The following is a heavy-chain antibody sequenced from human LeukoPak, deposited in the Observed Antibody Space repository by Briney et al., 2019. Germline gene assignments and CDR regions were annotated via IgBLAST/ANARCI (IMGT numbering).Heavy chain of an antibody. V-gene: IGHV3-7*01. Sequence: GGSLRLSCAASGFSFSSYAMTWVRQAPEKGLEWVANIKEDASEKDYVDSVKGRFTISRDNGKNSLYLQMNSLRGEDTAVYYCARLNWNYADYWGQGTLVTVSS. D-gene: IGHD3-3*01. J-gene: IGHJ4*02. CDR3: ARLNWNYADY. CDR1: GFSFSSYA. CDR2: IKEDASEK.